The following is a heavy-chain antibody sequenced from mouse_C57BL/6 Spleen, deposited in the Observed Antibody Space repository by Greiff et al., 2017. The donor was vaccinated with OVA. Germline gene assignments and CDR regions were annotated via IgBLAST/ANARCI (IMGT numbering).Heavy chain of an antibody. CDR1: GFTFSDYG. CDR2: ISSGSSTI. J-gene: IGHJ4*01. D-gene: IGHD1-1*01. V-gene: IGHV5-17*01. Sequence: EVMLVESGGGLVKPGGSLKLSCAASGFTFSDYGMHWVRQAPEKGLEWVAYISSGSSTIYYADTVKGRFTISSDNAKNTLFRQMTSLRSEDTAMYYCARPYYYGSSYGAMDYWGQGTSVTVSS. CDR3: ARPYYYGSSYGAMDY.